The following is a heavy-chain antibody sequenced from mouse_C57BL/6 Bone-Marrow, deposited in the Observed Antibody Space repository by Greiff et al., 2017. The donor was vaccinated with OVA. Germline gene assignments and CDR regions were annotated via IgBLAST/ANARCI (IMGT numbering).Heavy chain of an antibody. J-gene: IGHJ3*01. CDR1: GYTFTSYW. Sequence: VQLQQPGAELVKPGASVKMSCKASGYTFTSYWITWVKQRPGQGLEWIGDIYPGSGSTNYNEKFKSKATLTVDTSSSTAYMQLSSLTSEDSAVYYCARCDFPFITTVVEGAWFAYWGQGTLVTVSA. CDR2: IYPGSGST. CDR3: ARCDFPFITTVVEGAWFAY. D-gene: IGHD1-1*01. V-gene: IGHV1-55*01.